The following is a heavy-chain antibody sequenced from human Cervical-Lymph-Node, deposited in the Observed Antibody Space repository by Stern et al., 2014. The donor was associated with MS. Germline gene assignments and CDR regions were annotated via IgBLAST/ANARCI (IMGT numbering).Heavy chain of an antibody. CDR2: ISWNSGSI. Sequence: QLVESGGGLVQPGRSLRLSCAASGFTFDDYAMHWVRQAPGKGLEWVSGISWNSGSIGYADSVKGRFTISRDNAKNSLYLQMNSLRAEDTALYYCAKDLLAVAGLKAFDIWGQGTMVTVSS. V-gene: IGHV3-9*01. CDR1: GFTFDDYA. J-gene: IGHJ3*02. CDR3: AKDLLAVAGLKAFDI. D-gene: IGHD6-19*01.